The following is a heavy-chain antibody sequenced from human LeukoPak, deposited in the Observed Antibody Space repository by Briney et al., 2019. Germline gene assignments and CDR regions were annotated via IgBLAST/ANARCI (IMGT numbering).Heavy chain of an antibody. CDR2: INSDVSCT. V-gene: IGHV3-74*01. CDR3: ARAWRRSIADSRDWFDP. D-gene: IGHD6-6*01. Sequence: PGGSLRLSCAASGFTFSSYWMHLVRQAPGTGLEWVSRINSDVSCTRYADSVEGQFTISRDNAKNTLDLQMDSLRAVDTAVYYCARAWRRSIADSRDWFDPWGQGTLVTVSS. J-gene: IGHJ5*02. CDR1: GFTFSSYW.